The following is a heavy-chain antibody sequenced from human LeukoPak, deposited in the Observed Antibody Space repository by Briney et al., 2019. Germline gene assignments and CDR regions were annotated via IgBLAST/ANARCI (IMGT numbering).Heavy chain of an antibody. D-gene: IGHD6-19*01. CDR3: ARSFSVASTGWFDP. V-gene: IGHV4-4*07. CDR1: GGSIGHYY. J-gene: IGHJ5*02. CDR2: IYTRGST. Sequence: PSETLSLTCTVSGGSIGHYYWSWIRHPAGKGLEWIGRIYTRGSTNCNPSLNSRVTMSVDTSKNQFSLRLTSVTAADTAVYYCARSFSVASTGWFDPWGQGTLVTVSS.